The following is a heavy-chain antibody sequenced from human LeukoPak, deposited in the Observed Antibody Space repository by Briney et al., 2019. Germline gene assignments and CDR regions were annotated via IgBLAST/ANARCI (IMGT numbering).Heavy chain of an antibody. CDR3: ARGEVLRYFDWFPFDI. Sequence: SETLSLTCTVSGGSISSSSYYWGWIRPPPGKGLEWIGSIYYSGSTYYNPSLKSRVTISVDTSKSQFSLNLSSVTAADTAVYYCARGEVLRYFDWFPFDIWGQGTMVTVSS. CDR1: GGSISSSSYY. J-gene: IGHJ3*02. D-gene: IGHD3-9*01. CDR2: IYYSGST. V-gene: IGHV4-39*07.